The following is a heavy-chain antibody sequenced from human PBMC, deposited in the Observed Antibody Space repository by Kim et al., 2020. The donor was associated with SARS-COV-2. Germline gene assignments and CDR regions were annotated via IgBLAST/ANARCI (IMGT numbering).Heavy chain of an antibody. J-gene: IGHJ4*02. Sequence: GGSLRLSCAASGFTFSSYGMHWVRQAPGKGLEWVAVIWYDGSNKYYADSVKGRFTISRDNSKNTLYLQMNSLRAEDTAVYYCAKDLGQLELSYWGQGTLVTVSS. D-gene: IGHD1-1*01. CDR2: IWYDGSNK. CDR1: GFTFSSYG. CDR3: AKDLGQLELSY. V-gene: IGHV3-33*06.